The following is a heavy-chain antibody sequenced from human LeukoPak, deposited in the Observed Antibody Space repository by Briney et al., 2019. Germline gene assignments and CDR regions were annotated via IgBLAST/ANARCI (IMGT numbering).Heavy chain of an antibody. V-gene: IGHV4-4*02. J-gene: IGHJ4*02. CDR3: ARDSYDSSGPFDY. CDR2: IHHSGST. Sequence: SENLSLTCAVSGGSMSSRNWWSWVRQPPEKGLERIGEIHHSGSTNYNPSLKSRVTISIDKSKNQFSLKLNSVTAADTAVYYCARDSYDSSGPFDYWGRGTLVTVSS. D-gene: IGHD3-22*01. CDR1: GGSMSSRNW.